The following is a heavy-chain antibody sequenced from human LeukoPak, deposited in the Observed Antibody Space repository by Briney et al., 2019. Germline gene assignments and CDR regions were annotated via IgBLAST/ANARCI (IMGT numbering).Heavy chain of an antibody. Sequence: SVKVSCKASGGTFSSYAISWVLQAPGQGLEWMGRIIPILGIANYAQKFQGRVTITADKSTSTAYMELSSLRSEDTAVYYCARGLTMVRVVPPWYFDLWGRGTLVTVSS. CDR2: IIPILGIA. CDR3: ARGLTMVRVVPPWYFDL. V-gene: IGHV1-69*04. CDR1: GGTFSSYA. J-gene: IGHJ2*01. D-gene: IGHD3-10*01.